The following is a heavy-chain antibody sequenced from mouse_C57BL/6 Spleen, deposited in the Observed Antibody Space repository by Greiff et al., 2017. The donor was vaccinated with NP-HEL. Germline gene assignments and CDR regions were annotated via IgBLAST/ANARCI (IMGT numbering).Heavy chain of an antibody. CDR3: VHSSGYGAMDY. CDR2: ILPGSGST. Sequence: QVQLKQPGAELMKPGASVKLSCKATGYTFTGYWIEWVKQRPGHGLEWIGEILPGSGSTNYNEKFKGKATFTADTSSNTAYMQLSSLTTEDSAIYYCVHSSGYGAMDYWGQGTSVTVSS. D-gene: IGHD3-2*02. V-gene: IGHV1-9*01. J-gene: IGHJ4*01. CDR1: GYTFTGYW.